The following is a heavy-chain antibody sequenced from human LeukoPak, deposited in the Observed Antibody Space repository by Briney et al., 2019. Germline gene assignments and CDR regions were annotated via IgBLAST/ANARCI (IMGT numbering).Heavy chain of an antibody. D-gene: IGHD5/OR15-5a*01. CDR2: IIGNGRDI. CDR3: AKEWTPDGLYELDF. CDR1: GFSFSIYA. V-gene: IGHV3-23*01. J-gene: IGHJ4*02. Sequence: GGSLRLSCAASGFSFSIYAMNWVRQAPGKGLEWVSLIIGNGRDIRYADSVKGRFTISRDNSKNILYLQMNSLRAEDTAVYFCAKEWTPDGLYELDFWGQGTLVTVSS.